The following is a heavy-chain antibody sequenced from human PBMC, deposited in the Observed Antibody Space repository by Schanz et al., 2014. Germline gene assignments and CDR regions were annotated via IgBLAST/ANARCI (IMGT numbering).Heavy chain of an antibody. CDR3: ARDVGRPGHFWYFDL. V-gene: IGHV1-69*04. J-gene: IGHJ2*01. CDR1: GYTFTGYS. D-gene: IGHD1-1*01. CDR2: ITPTLGKV. Sequence: QVQLVQSGAEVKKPGASVKVSCQASGYTFTGYSMHWVRQAPGQGLEWMGRITPTLGKVDYAQKFQGRVTITADISTSTAYMELISLTSEDTAVYFCARDVGRPGHFWYFDLWGRGTLVTVSS.